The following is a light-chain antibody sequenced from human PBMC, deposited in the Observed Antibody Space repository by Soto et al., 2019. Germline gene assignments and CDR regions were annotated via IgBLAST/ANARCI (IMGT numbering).Light chain of an antibody. Sequence: QSALTQPASVSGSPGQSITISCTGTSSDIGRYNLVSWYQQHPGKPPKLKIYEATKRPSGVSNRFSGSKSGNTASLTISGLQAEDEADYYCSLYASTNTFMFGGGTKLTVL. CDR3: SLYASTNTFM. CDR2: EAT. CDR1: SSDIGRYNL. V-gene: IGLV2-23*02. J-gene: IGLJ3*02.